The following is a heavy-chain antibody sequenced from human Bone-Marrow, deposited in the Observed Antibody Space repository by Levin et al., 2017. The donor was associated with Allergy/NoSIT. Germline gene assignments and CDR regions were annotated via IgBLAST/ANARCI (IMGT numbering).Heavy chain of an antibody. CDR3: ARGHWELDRFDN. J-gene: IGHJ4*02. D-gene: IGHD1-26*01. Sequence: RSQTLSLTCAFYGGSFSEYYWNWIRQSPGKGLEWIGEISHSGNTNYNPSLKSRVTLSVDMSRNEFSLKLSSVTAADTAMYYCARGHWELDRFDNWAQGTLVTVSS. CDR1: GGSFSEYY. CDR2: ISHSGNT. V-gene: IGHV4-34*01.